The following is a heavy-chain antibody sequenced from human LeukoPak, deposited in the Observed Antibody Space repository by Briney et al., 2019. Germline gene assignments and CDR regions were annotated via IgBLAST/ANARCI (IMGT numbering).Heavy chain of an antibody. J-gene: IGHJ4*02. D-gene: IGHD6-6*01. CDR2: IKQDGSEK. CDR3: ARTREVAARPYYFDY. V-gene: IGHV3-7*01. Sequence: GGSLRLSCAASGFTFSSYWMSWVRQAPGKGLEWVANIKQDGSEKYYVDSVKGRFTISRDNAKNSLYLQMNSLRAEDTAVYYCARTREVAARPYYFDYWGQGTLVTVSS. CDR1: GFTFSSYW.